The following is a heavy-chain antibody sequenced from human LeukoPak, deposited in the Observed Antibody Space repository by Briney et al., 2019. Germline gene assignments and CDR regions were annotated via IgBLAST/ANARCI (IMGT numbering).Heavy chain of an antibody. J-gene: IGHJ4*02. V-gene: IGHV4-4*02. Sequence: PSETLSLTCAVSGGSISSSNWWSWVRQPPGKGLEWIGEINHSGSTNYNPSLKSRVTISVDTSKNQFSLKLSPVTAADTAVYYCASPYGGLDYWGQGTLVTVSS. D-gene: IGHD4-23*01. CDR3: ASPYGGLDY. CDR1: GGSISSSNW. CDR2: INHSGST.